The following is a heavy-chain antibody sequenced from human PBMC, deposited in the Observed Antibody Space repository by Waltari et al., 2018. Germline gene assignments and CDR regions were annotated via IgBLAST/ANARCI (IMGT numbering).Heavy chain of an antibody. Sequence: EEQLVESGGGLVQPGGSLRLSCAVSGRTININSMSWVGQAPGKGLEWVSVIYSGGNTYYADSVKGRFIISRDTSKNTLYLQMNSLRAEDTAIYYCARDHHVLRFSYGLDVWGQGTTVTVSS. V-gene: IGHV3-66*01. CDR3: ARDHHVLRFSYGLDV. D-gene: IGHD3-3*01. J-gene: IGHJ6*02. CDR2: IYSGGNT. CDR1: GRTININS.